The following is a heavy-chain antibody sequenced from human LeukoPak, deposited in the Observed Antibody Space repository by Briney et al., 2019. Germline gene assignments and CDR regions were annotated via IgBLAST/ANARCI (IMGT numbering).Heavy chain of an antibody. CDR1: GGSISSSNW. CDR3: ARTRGYSGSYYLFDY. D-gene: IGHD1-26*01. J-gene: IGHJ4*02. V-gene: IGHV4-4*02. CDR2: IYHSGST. Sequence: PSGTLSLTCAVSGGSISSSNWWSWVRQPPGKGLEWIGEIYHSGSTNYNPSLKSRVTISVDKSKNQFSLKLSSVTAADTAVYYCARTRGYSGSYYLFDYWGQGTLVTVSS.